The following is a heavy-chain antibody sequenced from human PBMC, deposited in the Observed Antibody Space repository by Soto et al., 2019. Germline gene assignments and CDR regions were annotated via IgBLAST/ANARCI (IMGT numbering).Heavy chain of an antibody. Sequence: GGSLRLSCAASRFTFSSYAMSWVRQAPGKGLEWVSSISGNGGNTYYADSVKGRFTISRDNSKNTLYLQMNSLRVEDTAVYYCAKNSENFGDSKYDYWGQGTLVTAPQ. D-gene: IGHD4-17*01. V-gene: IGHV3-23*01. J-gene: IGHJ4*02. CDR1: RFTFSSYA. CDR3: AKNSENFGDSKYDY. CDR2: ISGNGGNT.